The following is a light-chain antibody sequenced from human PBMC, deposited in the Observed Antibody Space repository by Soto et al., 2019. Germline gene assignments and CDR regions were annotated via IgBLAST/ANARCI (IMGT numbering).Light chain of an antibody. J-gene: IGKJ1*01. Sequence: DIQMTQSPPTLSASVGARVTIPCRASQTINNRLAWYQQKPGRAPKLLIYDVSSLESGVPSRFSGSGSGTEFTLTISSLQPDEFATYYCQQYNSHWKIVGQGTKVDIK. V-gene: IGKV1-5*01. CDR1: QTINNR. CDR2: DVS. CDR3: QQYNSHWKI.